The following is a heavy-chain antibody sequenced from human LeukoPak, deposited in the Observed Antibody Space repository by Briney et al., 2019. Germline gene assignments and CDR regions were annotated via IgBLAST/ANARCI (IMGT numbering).Heavy chain of an antibody. Sequence: SETLSLTCTVFGGSISSYYWSWIRQPPGKGLEWIGYIYYSGSTNYNPSLKSRVTISVDTSKNQFSLKLSSVTAADTAVYYCARAPGAVQPWADWGQGTLVTVSS. CDR3: ARAPGAVQPWAD. D-gene: IGHD1-1*01. CDR2: IYYSGST. V-gene: IGHV4-59*01. J-gene: IGHJ4*02. CDR1: GGSISSYY.